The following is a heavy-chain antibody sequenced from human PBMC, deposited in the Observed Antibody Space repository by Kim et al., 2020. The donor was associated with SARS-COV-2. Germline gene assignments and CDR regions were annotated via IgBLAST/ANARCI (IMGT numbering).Heavy chain of an antibody. CDR2: VYHTANT. J-gene: IGHJ5*02. Sequence: SETLSLTCSVSGGAIRSYYWTWIRQPPGKRLGWIGYVYHTANTNYNPSFRGRVTISLDTSKRQFSLTLTSVTAADTAVYYCAATGVGAVGWFDPWGQGTLVSVSS. CDR3: AATGVGAVGWFDP. V-gene: IGHV4-59*01. CDR1: GGAIRSYY. D-gene: IGHD1-26*01.